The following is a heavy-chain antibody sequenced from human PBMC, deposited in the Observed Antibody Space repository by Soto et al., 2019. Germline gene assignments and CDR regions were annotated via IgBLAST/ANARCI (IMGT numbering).Heavy chain of an antibody. V-gene: IGHV3-53*01. CDR1: GFTVSSSY. CDR3: ARTEAYSSRGIHFGLDV. Sequence: GGSLRLSCNASGFTVSSSYMSWVRQAPGMGLEWVAVIESGGTAHYADSVKGRFTISRDNPNNIIYLQLHTLRAEDTAVYYCARTEAYSSRGIHFGLDVWGQGTTVTVSS. CDR2: IESGGTA. J-gene: IGHJ6*02. D-gene: IGHD6-19*01.